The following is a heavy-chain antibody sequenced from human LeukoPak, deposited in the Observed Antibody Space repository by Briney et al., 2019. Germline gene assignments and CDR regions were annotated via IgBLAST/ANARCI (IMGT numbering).Heavy chain of an antibody. CDR3: ARRSTVSYAFDI. CDR2: IYYSGGA. Sequence: PSETLSLTCTVSGGSISSSTYYWGWIRQPPGKGLEWIGSIYYSGGAYYSPSLKRRVTISVDTSKNHFSLKLSSVTAADTAVYYCARRSTVSYAFDIWGQGTMVTVSS. D-gene: IGHD4-17*01. CDR1: GGSISSSTYY. J-gene: IGHJ3*02. V-gene: IGHV4-39*02.